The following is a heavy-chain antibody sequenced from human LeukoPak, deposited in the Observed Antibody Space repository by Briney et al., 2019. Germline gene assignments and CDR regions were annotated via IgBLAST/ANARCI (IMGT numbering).Heavy chain of an antibody. Sequence: SQTLSLTCTVSGGSISSGGYYWSWIRQHPGKGLEWIGYIYYSGSTYYNPSLKSRVTISVDTSKNQFSLKLSSVTAADTAVYYCARHEWDGDYYFDYWGQGTLVTVSS. D-gene: IGHD4-17*01. J-gene: IGHJ4*02. CDR2: IYYSGST. CDR3: ARHEWDGDYYFDY. CDR1: GGSISSGGYY. V-gene: IGHV4-31*03.